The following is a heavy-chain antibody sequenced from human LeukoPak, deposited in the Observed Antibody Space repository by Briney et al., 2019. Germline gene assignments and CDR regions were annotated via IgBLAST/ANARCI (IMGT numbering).Heavy chain of an antibody. CDR1: GGSFSGYY. D-gene: IGHD3-22*01. Sequence: KTSETLSLTCAVYGGSFSGYYWSWIRQPPGKGLEWIGEINHSGSTNYNPSLKSRVTISVDTSKNQLSLKLSSVTAADTAVYYCARRNYYDSSGYYYYYYYMDVWGKGTTVTVSS. V-gene: IGHV4-34*01. J-gene: IGHJ6*03. CDR3: ARRNYYDSSGYYYYYYYMDV. CDR2: INHSGST.